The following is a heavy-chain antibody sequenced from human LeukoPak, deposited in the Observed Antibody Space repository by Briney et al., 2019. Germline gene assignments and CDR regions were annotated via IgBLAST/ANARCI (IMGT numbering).Heavy chain of an antibody. V-gene: IGHV4-4*02. D-gene: IGHD7-27*01. CDR1: SDSISSSNW. Sequence: SETLSLTCVVSSDSISSSNWWSWVRQPPGKGLEWIGEIYHSGSTNYNPSLKSRVSILVDKSKNQFSLKLTSVTAADTAVYYCARVVNWGSPDAFDVWGQGTMITVSS. CDR2: IYHSGST. J-gene: IGHJ3*01. CDR3: ARVVNWGSPDAFDV.